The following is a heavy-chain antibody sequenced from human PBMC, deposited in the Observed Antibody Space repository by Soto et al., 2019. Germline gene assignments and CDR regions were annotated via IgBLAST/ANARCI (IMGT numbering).Heavy chain of an antibody. V-gene: IGHV3-7*03. J-gene: IGHJ6*02. CDR1: GFSFSNRW. CDR3: AREGVEQLDV. CDR2: INQDGSEK. Sequence: PGGSLRLSCAASGFSFSNRWMTWVRQAPGKGLEWVANINQDGSEKYYVDSVKGRFTISRDNAKNSVYLQMNSLRAGDTAVYYCAREGVEQLDVWGQGTTVTVSS. D-gene: IGHD1-26*01.